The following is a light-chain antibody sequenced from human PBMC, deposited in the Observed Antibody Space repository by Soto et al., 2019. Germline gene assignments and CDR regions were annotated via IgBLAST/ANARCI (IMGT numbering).Light chain of an antibody. CDR1: QSVSGSY. J-gene: IGKJ2*01. V-gene: IGKV3-20*01. CDR3: QQATSFPYT. Sequence: EIVLTQSPCTLSLSPGERATLSCRASQSVSGSYLAWYQQKPGQALRRLIYGASSRATGIPDRFSGSGSGTDFTLTISRLEPEDFANYYCQQATSFPYTLGQGTKLEIK. CDR2: GAS.